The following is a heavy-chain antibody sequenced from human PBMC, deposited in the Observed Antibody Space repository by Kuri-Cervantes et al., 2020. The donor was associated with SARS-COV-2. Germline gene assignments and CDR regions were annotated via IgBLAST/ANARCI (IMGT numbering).Heavy chain of an antibody. J-gene: IGHJ4*02. CDR1: GFTFSDYA. CDR3: ARFRGYDFWSGWGTNDF. V-gene: IGHV3-23*01. CDR2: ISGSSGGT. D-gene: IGHD3/OR15-3a*01. Sequence: GESLKISCAASGFTFSDYAMSWVRQAPGKGLEWVSAISGSSGGTYTDYRDSVKGRFTISRDYSKNTLYLEMNNLRADDTAVYYCARFRGYDFWSGWGTNDFWGQGTVVTVSS.